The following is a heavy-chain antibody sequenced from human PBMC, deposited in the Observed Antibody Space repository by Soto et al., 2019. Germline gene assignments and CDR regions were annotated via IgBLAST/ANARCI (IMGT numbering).Heavy chain of an antibody. CDR1: GFTFSSYW. J-gene: IGHJ3*02. CDR3: ARDKESDIVVVPAAMPDAFDI. V-gene: IGHV3-74*01. CDR2: INSDGSST. Sequence: GGSLRLSCAASGFTFSSYWMHWVRQAPGKGLVWVSRINSDGSSTSYADSVKGRFTISRDNAKNTLYLQMNSLRAEDTAVYYCARDKESDIVVVPAAMPDAFDIWGQGTMVTVSS. D-gene: IGHD2-2*01.